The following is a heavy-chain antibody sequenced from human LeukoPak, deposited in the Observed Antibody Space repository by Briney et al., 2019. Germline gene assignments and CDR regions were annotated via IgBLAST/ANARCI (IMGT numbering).Heavy chain of an antibody. CDR1: GGSFSGYY. V-gene: IGHV4-34*01. CDR3: ARERNRRATFYQTPLDH. Sequence: SETLSLTCAVYGGSFSGYYWSWIRQPPGKGLEWIGEINHSGSTHYNPSLKNRVTISVDTSKNQFSLKLSSVTAADTAVYYCARERNRRATFYQTPLDHWGQGTLVTVSS. D-gene: IGHD1/OR15-1a*01. CDR2: INHSGST. J-gene: IGHJ4*02.